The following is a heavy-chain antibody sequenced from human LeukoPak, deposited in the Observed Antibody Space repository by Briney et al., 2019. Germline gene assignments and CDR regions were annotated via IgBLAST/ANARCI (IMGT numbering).Heavy chain of an antibody. CDR2: ISDSGGDR. D-gene: IGHD2-15*01. J-gene: IGHJ4*02. V-gene: IGHV3-23*01. CDR1: GGSISNTNW. CDR3: AKDPGYCSGGSCYYFDY. Sequence: ETLSLTCGVSGGSISNTNWWTWVRQPPGKGLEWVSSISDSGGDRNDADSVKGRFSISRDNSKNTLYLQMNSLRAEDTAVYYCAKDPGYCSGGSCYYFDYWGQGTLVAVSS.